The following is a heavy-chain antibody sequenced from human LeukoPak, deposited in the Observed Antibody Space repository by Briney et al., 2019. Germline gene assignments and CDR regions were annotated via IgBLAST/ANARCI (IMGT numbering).Heavy chain of an antibody. J-gene: IGHJ6*02. CDR2: MNPNSGNT. D-gene: IGHD3-3*01. CDR3: ARGRYYDFWSGYPGGYYGMDV. Sequence: GASVKVSCKASGYTFTSYDINWVRQATGQGLEWMGWMNPNSGNTGYAQKFQGRVTMTRNTSISTAYMELSSLRSEDTAVYYCARGRYYDFWSGYPGGYYGMDVWGQGTTVTVSS. CDR1: GYTFTSYD. V-gene: IGHV1-8*01.